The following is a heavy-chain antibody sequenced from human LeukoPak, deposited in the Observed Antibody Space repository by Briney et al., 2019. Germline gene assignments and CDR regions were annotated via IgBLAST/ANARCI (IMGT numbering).Heavy chain of an antibody. V-gene: IGHV3-48*03. CDR1: GFTFSIFE. CDR3: ARAGGYSYGRNDAFDI. J-gene: IGHJ3*02. D-gene: IGHD5-18*01. Sequence: GGSLRLSCAASGFTFSIFEMNWVRQAPGEGLEWVSYISSSGSTIYYADSVRGRFTISRDNAKSSLYLQMNSLRAEDTAIYYCARAGGYSYGRNDAFDIWGQGTMVTVSS. CDR2: ISSSGSTI.